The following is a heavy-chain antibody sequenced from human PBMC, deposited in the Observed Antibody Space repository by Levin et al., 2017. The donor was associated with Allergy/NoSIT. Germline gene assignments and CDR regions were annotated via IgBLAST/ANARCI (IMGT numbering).Heavy chain of an antibody. CDR1: GFTFSSYS. D-gene: IGHD3-3*01. CDR3: ARDSFSLWSGYYTGRDYMDV. V-gene: IGHV3-48*02. Sequence: PSGGSLRLSCAASGFTFSSYSMNWVRQAPGKGLEWVSYISSSSSTIYYADSVKGRFTISRDNAKNSLYLQMNSLRDEDTAVYYCARDSFSLWSGYYTGRDYMDVWGKGTTVTVSS. CDR2: ISSSSSTI. J-gene: IGHJ6*03.